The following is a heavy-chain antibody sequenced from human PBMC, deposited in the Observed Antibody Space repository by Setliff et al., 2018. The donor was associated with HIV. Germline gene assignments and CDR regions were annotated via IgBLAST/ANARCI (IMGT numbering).Heavy chain of an antibody. CDR1: GYTFTSYY. J-gene: IGHJ3*02. D-gene: IGHD2-15*01. Sequence: ASVKVSCKASGYTFTSYYMHWVRQAPGQGLEWMGIINPSGGSTSYAQKFQGRVTMTRDTSTSTVYMEQSCLRSEDTAVYYCARDRNVVVVAAYAFDIWGQGTMVTVSS. CDR2: INPSGGST. CDR3: ARDRNVVVVAAYAFDI. V-gene: IGHV1-46*01.